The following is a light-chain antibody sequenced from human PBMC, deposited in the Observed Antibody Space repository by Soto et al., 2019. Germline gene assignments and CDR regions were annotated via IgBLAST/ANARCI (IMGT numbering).Light chain of an antibody. J-gene: IGKJ5*01. Sequence: EVLMTQSPSTLPVSPGERVTLSCGASQSVRSKLAWYQQKPGQSPRLLIYGASTRATGIPARFSGSGSGTEFTLTISSLQSEDFAVHYCQQYNNWHPITFGQGTRLEIK. V-gene: IGKV3-15*01. CDR1: QSVRSK. CDR2: GAS. CDR3: QQYNNWHPIT.